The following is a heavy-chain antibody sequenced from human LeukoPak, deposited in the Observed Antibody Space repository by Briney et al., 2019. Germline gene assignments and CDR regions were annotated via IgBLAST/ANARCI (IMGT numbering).Heavy chain of an antibody. CDR3: ARDQNPRYYYGSGAYDY. Sequence: GGSLRLSCAASGFTFSSYAMSWVRQAPGKGLEWVANIKQDGSEKYYVDSVKGRFTISRDNAKNSLYLQMNSLRAEDTAVYHCARDQNPRYYYGSGAYDYWGQGTLVTVSS. V-gene: IGHV3-7*01. CDR2: IKQDGSEK. J-gene: IGHJ4*02. D-gene: IGHD3-10*01. CDR1: GFTFSSYA.